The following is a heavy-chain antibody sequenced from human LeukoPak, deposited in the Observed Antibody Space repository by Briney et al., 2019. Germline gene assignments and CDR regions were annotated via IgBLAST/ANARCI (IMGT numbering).Heavy chain of an antibody. V-gene: IGHV1-18*01. CDR1: GYTFTTYG. CDR2: ITAYNGNT. D-gene: IGHD3-22*01. CDR3: ARGLALGFESSGYYYLPDY. J-gene: IGHJ4*02. Sequence: ASVKVSCKASGYTFTTYGISWVRQAPGQGLEWMGWITAYNGNTDYAQKLQGRVTLTTDTSTSTAYMQLRSLRSDDTGMYYCARGLALGFESSGYYYLPDYWGQGTLVTVSS.